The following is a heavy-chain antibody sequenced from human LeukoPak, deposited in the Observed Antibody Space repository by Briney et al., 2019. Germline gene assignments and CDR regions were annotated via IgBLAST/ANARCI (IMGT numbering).Heavy chain of an antibody. D-gene: IGHD1-14*01. J-gene: IGHJ4*02. CDR3: ARQATDHLFDY. CDR2: IYYSGRI. Sequence: PSETLSLTCTVSGGSISSYYWSWIRQPPRKGLEWIGYIYYSGRINYNPSLKSRVTISVDTSKNQFSLKLSSVTAADTAIYYCARQATDHLFDYWGQGILVTVSS. V-gene: IGHV4-59*08. CDR1: GGSISSYY.